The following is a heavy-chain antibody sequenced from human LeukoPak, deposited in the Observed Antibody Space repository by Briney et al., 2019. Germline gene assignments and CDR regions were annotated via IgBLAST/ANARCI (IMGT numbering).Heavy chain of an antibody. Sequence: SETLSLTCTVSGGSISNYYWSWIRQPPGKGLEWIGYIYYSGTTNYSPSLKSRVTISVDTSKNQFSLKLSSVTAADTAVYYCARAPEPQVFDYWGQGTLVAVPS. J-gene: IGHJ4*02. CDR1: GGSISNYY. CDR3: ARAPEPQVFDY. CDR2: IYYSGTT. V-gene: IGHV4-59*01. D-gene: IGHD1-14*01.